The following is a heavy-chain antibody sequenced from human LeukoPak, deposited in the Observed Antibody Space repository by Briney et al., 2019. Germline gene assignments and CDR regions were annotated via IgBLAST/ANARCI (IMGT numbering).Heavy chain of an antibody. J-gene: IGHJ4*02. D-gene: IGHD6-19*01. V-gene: IGHV3-30*04. CDR1: GFTFSSYA. Sequence: GRSLRLSCAASGFTFSSYAMHWVRQAPGKGLEWVAVISYDGSNKYYADSVKGRFTISRDNSKNTLYLQMNSPRAEDTAVYYCARDVAVAGEEDYWGQGTLVTVSS. CDR3: ARDVAVAGEEDY. CDR2: ISYDGSNK.